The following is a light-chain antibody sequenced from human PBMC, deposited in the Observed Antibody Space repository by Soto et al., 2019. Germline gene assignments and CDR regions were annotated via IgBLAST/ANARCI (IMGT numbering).Light chain of an antibody. CDR3: QQRSNWPRGT. J-gene: IGKJ1*01. CDR1: QSVSSY. V-gene: IGKV3-11*01. CDR2: DAS. Sequence: EIVLTQSPATLSLSPGERATLSCRASQSVSSYLAWYQQKPGRAPSLLIYDASNRATGIPARFSGSGSGTDFTLTISSLEPEDFAVYYCQQRSNWPRGTFGQGTKVDIK.